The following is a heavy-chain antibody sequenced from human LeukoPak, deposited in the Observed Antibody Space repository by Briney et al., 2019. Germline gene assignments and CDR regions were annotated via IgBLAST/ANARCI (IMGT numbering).Heavy chain of an antibody. CDR1: GFTFSSYG. CDR3: AKVISSGSVGYYYGMDV. J-gene: IGHJ6*02. V-gene: IGHV3-30*18. CDR2: ISYDGSNK. D-gene: IGHD6-19*01. Sequence: GGSLRLSCAASGFTFSSYGMHWVRQAPGKGLEWVAVISYDGSNKYYADSVKGRFTISRDNSKNTLYPQMNSLRAEDTAVYYCAKVISSGSVGYYYGMDVWGQGTTVTVSS.